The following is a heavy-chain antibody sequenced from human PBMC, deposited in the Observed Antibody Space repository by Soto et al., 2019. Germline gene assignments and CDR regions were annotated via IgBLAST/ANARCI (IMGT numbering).Heavy chain of an antibody. Sequence: ASVKVSCKACGYTFTSYDINWVRQATGQGLEWMGWMNPNSGNTGYAQKFQGRVTMTRNTSISTAYMELSSLRSEDTAVYYCARAFPLEGTAMVKNHYYYYYMDVWGKGTTVTVSS. CDR3: ARAFPLEGTAMVKNHYYYYYMDV. D-gene: IGHD5-18*01. J-gene: IGHJ6*03. CDR1: GYTFTSYD. CDR2: MNPNSGNT. V-gene: IGHV1-8*01.